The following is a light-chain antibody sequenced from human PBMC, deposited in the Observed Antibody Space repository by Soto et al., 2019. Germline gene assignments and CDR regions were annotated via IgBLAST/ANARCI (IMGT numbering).Light chain of an antibody. Sequence: EIVLTQSPGTLSLSPGERATLSCRASQSVSSSYLAWYQQKPGQAPRLLIYGASSRATGIPDRFSGSGSGTAFTLTISRLEPEDFAVYYCKQYGSSPFTFGPGTKVDIK. V-gene: IGKV3-20*01. J-gene: IGKJ3*01. CDR2: GAS. CDR1: QSVSSSY. CDR3: KQYGSSPFT.